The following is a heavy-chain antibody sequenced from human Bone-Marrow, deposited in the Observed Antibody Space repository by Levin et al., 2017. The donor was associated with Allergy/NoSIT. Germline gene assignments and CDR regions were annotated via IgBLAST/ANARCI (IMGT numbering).Heavy chain of an antibody. CDR1: GYSFSNYG. Sequence: ASVKVSCKASGYSFSNYGISWVRRAPGQGLEWMGWISVYNGNTKCAQKFQGRVTLTTDTSTRTAYMELKSLTSDDTAVYYCARDIAQRRNRVKQGAVCPLLKWRKEDSWVDPWGQGTLVIVSS. CDR2: ISVYNGNT. J-gene: IGHJ5*02. V-gene: IGHV1-18*01. D-gene: IGHD3-3*01. CDR3: ARDIAQRRNRVKQGAVCPLLKWRKEDSWVDP.